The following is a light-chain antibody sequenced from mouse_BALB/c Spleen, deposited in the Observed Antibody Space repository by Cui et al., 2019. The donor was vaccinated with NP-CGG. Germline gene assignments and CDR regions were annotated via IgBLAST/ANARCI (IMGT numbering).Light chain of an antibody. CDR3: ALWYSNHWV. CDR1: TGAVTTSNY. J-gene: IGLJ1*01. Sequence: HAVLTQYSALTTSPGETVTLTCRSSTGAVTTSNYANWVQEKPDHLFTGLIGGTNNRAPGVPARFSGSLIGDKAALTITGAQTEDEAIYFCALWYSNHWVFGGGTKLTVL. V-gene: IGLV1*01. CDR2: GTN.